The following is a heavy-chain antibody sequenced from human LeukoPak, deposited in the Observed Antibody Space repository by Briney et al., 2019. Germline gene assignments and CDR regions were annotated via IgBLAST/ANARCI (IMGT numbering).Heavy chain of an antibody. D-gene: IGHD3-16*01. J-gene: IGHJ3*02. CDR3: ARGGGAYDAFDN. Sequence: GGSLRLSCAASGFTFSSYSMNWVRQAPGKGLEWVTLIWFDGSKKYYADSVKGRFTVSRDSSKNILYLQMNSLRAEDTAVYYCARGGGAYDAFDNWGQGTLVTVSS. CDR1: GFTFSSYS. V-gene: IGHV3-33*08. CDR2: IWFDGSKK.